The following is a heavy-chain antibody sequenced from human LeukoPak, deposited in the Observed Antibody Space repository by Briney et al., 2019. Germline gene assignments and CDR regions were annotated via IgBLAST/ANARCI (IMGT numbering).Heavy chain of an antibody. D-gene: IGHD6-19*01. J-gene: IGHJ4*02. CDR2: MNPNSGNT. CDR3: ARREQWLVGDDY. V-gene: IGHV1-8*01. Sequence: ASVKVSCKASGYTFTSYDINWVRQATGQGREWMGWMNPNSGNTGYAQKFQGRVTMTRNTSISTAYMELSSLRSEDTAVYYCARREQWLVGDDYWGQGTLVTVSS. CDR1: GYTFTSYD.